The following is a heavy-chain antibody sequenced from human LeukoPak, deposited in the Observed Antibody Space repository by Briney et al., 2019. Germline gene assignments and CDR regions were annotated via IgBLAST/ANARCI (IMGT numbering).Heavy chain of an antibody. CDR3: ARNPPSIYGMDV. Sequence: ASVKVSCKVSGDTFTGFYIHWVRPAPGQGLEWMGWINPNSGGTNYAQKFQGRVTMTRDTSISTAYMELSRLRSDDTAVYYCARNPPSIYGMDVWGQGTTVTVSS. J-gene: IGHJ6*02. V-gene: IGHV1-2*02. CDR2: INPNSGGT. CDR1: GDTFTGFY.